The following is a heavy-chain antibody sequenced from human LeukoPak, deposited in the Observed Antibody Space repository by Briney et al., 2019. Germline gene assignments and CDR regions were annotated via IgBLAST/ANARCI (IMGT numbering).Heavy chain of an antibody. CDR2: IKQDGSEE. CDR3: ARLDYYESSGSYYFGAFDI. D-gene: IGHD3-22*01. J-gene: IGHJ3*02. CDR1: GFTLSSSW. V-gene: IGHV3-7*01. Sequence: GGSLRLSCAASGFTLSSSWMSWVRQAPGKGLEWMANIKQDGSEEYYVDSVKGRFTISRDNAKNSLYLQMNSLRAENTAVYYCARLDYYESSGSYYFGAFDIWGHGTMVTVSS.